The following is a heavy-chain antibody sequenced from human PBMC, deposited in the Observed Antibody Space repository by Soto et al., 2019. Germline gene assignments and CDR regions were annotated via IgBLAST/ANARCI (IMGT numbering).Heavy chain of an antibody. V-gene: IGHV4-4*07. D-gene: IGHD1-26*01. CDR3: ATIVGANDY. J-gene: IGHJ4*02. Sequence: SETLSLTCTVSGDSIYTYSWTWIRQPAGKGLQWIGHIYSSGSANYSPSLKSRVSMSVDSSKNQISLKLSSVTAADTAVYYCATIVGANDYWGQGTLVTVSS. CDR1: GDSIYTYS. CDR2: IYSSGSA.